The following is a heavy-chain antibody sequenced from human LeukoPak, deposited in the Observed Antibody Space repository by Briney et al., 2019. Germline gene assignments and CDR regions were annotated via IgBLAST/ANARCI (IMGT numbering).Heavy chain of an antibody. V-gene: IGHV3-30-3*01. CDR3: VKDRTGTYTLDY. D-gene: IGHD3-10*01. CDR1: GFTFSNYA. Sequence: QPGRSLRLSCAATGFTFSNYAIHWGRQAQGKGLEWVAFISDDGSRQHYADSVKGRFTISRDNSKNTLNLQMNSLRAEDTAVYYCVKDRTGTYTLDYWGQGTMVTVSS. J-gene: IGHJ4*02. CDR2: ISDDGSRQ.